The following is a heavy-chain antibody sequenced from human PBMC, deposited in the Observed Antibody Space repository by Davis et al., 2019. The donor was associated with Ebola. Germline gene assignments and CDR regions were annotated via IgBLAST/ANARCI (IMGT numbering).Heavy chain of an antibody. CDR1: GFKFRSYG. Sequence: GESLKSSCAASGFKFRSYGMHWVRQAPDKGLEWVAVIWYDGSRKYYGDSVKGRFTISRDNSNNLLYLQMNSLRAEDTPVYYCAKVNDDFCSGYHYYYGMDVWGQGTTVTVSS. D-gene: IGHD3-3*01. CDR2: IWYDGSRK. CDR3: AKVNDDFCSGYHYYYGMDV. V-gene: IGHV3-33*06. J-gene: IGHJ6*02.